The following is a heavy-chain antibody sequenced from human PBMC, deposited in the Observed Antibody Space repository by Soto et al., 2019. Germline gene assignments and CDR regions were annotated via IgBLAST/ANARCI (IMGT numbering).Heavy chain of an antibody. CDR3: ARAHITLISVVEGWFAS. CDR2: INHSGST. V-gene: IGHV4-34*01. J-gene: IGHJ5*01. D-gene: IGHD3-22*01. Sequence: SETLSFTCAVHGGSFSGYYWSWIRQPPVKGLEWIGEINHSGSTNYNPSLKSRVTISVDTSKNQFSLKLSSVTAADTAVYYCARAHITLISVVEGWFASWGQGTLVTVSS. CDR1: GGSFSGYY.